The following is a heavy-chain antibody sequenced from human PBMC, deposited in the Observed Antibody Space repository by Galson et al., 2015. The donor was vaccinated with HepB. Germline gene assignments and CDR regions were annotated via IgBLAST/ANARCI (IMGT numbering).Heavy chain of an antibody. CDR1: GGTFSSYA. D-gene: IGHD5-24*01. CDR3: ARLRRDGYNSEY. V-gene: IGHV1-69*13. Sequence: SVKVSCKASGGTFSSYAISWVRQAPGQGLEWMGGIIPIFGTANYAQKFQGRVTITADESTSTAYMELSSLRSEDTAVYYCARLRRDGYNSEYWGQGTLVTVSS. CDR2: IIPIFGTA. J-gene: IGHJ4*02.